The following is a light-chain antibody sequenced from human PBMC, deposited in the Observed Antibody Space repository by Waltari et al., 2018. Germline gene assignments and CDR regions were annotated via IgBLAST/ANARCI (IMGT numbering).Light chain of an antibody. J-gene: IGKJ3*01. Sequence: EIVLTQSPATLSLSPGERAHLSCRASQSVSSYLAWYQQKPGQAPRLLIYDASNRATGIPARFSGSGSGTDFTLTISSLEPEDFAVYYCQQRSNWPPLFTFGPGTKVDIK. V-gene: IGKV3-11*01. CDR3: QQRSNWPPLFT. CDR1: QSVSSY. CDR2: DAS.